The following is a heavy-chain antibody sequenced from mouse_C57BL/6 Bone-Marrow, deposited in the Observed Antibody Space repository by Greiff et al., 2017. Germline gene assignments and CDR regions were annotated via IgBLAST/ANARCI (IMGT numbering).Heavy chain of an antibody. D-gene: IGHD1-1*01. CDR1: GFSFNTYA. J-gene: IGHJ1*03. V-gene: IGHV10-1*01. CDR2: IRSKSNNYAT. CDR3: VSKILLYYYGSTDWYFDV. Sequence: EVQGVESGGGLVQPKGSLKLSCAASGFSFNTYAMNWVRQAPGKGLEWVARIRSKSNNYATYYADSVKDRFTISRDDSESMLYLQMNNLKTEDTAMYYCVSKILLYYYGSTDWYFDVWGTGTTVTVSS.